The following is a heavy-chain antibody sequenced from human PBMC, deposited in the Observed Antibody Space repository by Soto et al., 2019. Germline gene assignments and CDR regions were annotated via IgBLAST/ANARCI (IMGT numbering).Heavy chain of an antibody. CDR3: ARSSKAAGPDSNWFDP. Sequence: ASVKVSCKASGYTFTSYGISWVRQAPGQGLEWMGWISAYNGNTNYAQKLQGRVTMTTDTSTSTAYMELRSLRSDDTAVYYCARSSKAAGPDSNWFDPWGQGTLVTAPQ. CDR2: ISAYNGNT. J-gene: IGHJ5*02. D-gene: IGHD6-13*01. CDR1: GYTFTSYG. V-gene: IGHV1-18*01.